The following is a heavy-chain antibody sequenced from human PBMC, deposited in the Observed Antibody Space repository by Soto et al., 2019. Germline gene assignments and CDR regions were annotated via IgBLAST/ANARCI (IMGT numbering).Heavy chain of an antibody. D-gene: IGHD1-26*01. CDR1: GFTFSSYS. V-gene: IGHV3-21*01. J-gene: IGHJ5*02. Sequence: PGGSLRLSCAASGFTFSSYSMNWVRQAPGKGLEWVSSISSSSSYIYYADSVKGRFTISRDNAKNSLYLQMNSLRAEDTAVYCCARGAPMTGGTLFDPWGQGTLVTVSS. CDR2: ISSSSSYI. CDR3: ARGAPMTGGTLFDP.